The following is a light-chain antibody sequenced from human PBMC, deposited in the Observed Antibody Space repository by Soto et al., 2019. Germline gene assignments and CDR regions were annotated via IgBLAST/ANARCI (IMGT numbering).Light chain of an antibody. J-gene: IGKJ2*01. CDR3: QNYLRAPYT. Sequence: DIQMTQSPSSLSASVGDTVTITCRASQGVGNYLAWYQQKPGKVPKLLIYAASTLQSGVPSRFSGSGSGTDFTLTIRSLQPEDVATYHCQNYLRAPYTFGQGAKLEIK. CDR1: QGVGNY. V-gene: IGKV1-27*01. CDR2: AAS.